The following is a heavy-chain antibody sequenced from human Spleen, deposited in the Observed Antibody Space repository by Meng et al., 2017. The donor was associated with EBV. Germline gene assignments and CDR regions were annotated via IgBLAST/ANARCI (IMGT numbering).Heavy chain of an antibody. CDR3: ARNVVIVTATLDVFDI. CDR2: IFYSGNT. V-gene: IGHV4-39*07. J-gene: IGHJ3*02. D-gene: IGHD2-15*01. Sequence: QVQRQKSGPGLVKASGTLSLTCTVSGGSVNSNDFYWGWIRQPPGKGLEWIGGIFYSGNTYYNPSLTSRVTMSVDTSKNQFSLRLSSVTAADTALYYCARNVVIVTATLDVFDIWGQGTMVTVSS. CDR1: GGSVNSNDFY.